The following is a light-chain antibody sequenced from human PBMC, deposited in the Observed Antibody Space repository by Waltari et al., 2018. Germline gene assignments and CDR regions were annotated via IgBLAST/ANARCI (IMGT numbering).Light chain of an antibody. CDR1: QNINSW. CDR2: KAS. V-gene: IGKV1-5*03. J-gene: IGKJ1*01. CDR3: QHYNNYSPWT. Sequence: DIQMTQSPSTLSASVGDRVPITCRTSQNINSWLAWYQQKPGKAPKLLIYKASSLESGVPSRCSGSGSGTEFTLTITSLQPDDFATYFCQHYNNYSPWTFGQGTKVEVK.